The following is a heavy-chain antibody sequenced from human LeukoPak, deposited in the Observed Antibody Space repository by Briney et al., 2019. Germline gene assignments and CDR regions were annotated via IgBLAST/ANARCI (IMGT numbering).Heavy chain of an antibody. CDR1: GYTFTSYY. CDR2: INPSGGST. CDR3: ARDGIAARRSLGDFQH. J-gene: IGHJ1*01. Sequence: ASVKVSCKASGYTFTSYYMHWVRQAPGQGLEWMGIINPSGGSTSYAQKFQGRVTMTRDTSTSTVYMELSSLRSEATAVYYCARDGIAARRSLGDFQHWGQGTLVTVSS. V-gene: IGHV1-46*01. D-gene: IGHD6-6*01.